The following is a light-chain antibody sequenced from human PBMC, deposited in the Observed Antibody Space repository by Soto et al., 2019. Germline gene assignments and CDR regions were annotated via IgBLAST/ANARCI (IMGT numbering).Light chain of an antibody. CDR2: AAT. CDR1: QNIYNY. J-gene: IGKJ5*01. Sequence: DIQMTQSPSSLSASVGDRVTVTCRTSQNIYNYLNWYQQRPGKAPKLLIYAATSVQSGVPSRFSGSGSGTDFTLTISSLHPDDFAIYYGQQTHSTPVTFGQGTRLDVK. CDR3: QQTHSTPVT. V-gene: IGKV1-39*01.